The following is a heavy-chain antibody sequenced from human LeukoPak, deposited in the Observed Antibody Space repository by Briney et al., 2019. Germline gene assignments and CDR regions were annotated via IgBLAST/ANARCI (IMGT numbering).Heavy chain of an antibody. CDR1: GGSISSSSYY. CDR3: ARVGDFWSGYLDY. CDR2: IYYSGST. V-gene: IGHV4-39*07. D-gene: IGHD3-3*01. J-gene: IGHJ4*02. Sequence: SETLSLTCTVSGGSISSSSYYWGWIRQPPGKGLEWIGSIYYSGSTNYNPSLKSRVTMSVDTSKNQFSLKLSSVTAADTAVYYCARVGDFWSGYLDYWGQGTLVTVSS.